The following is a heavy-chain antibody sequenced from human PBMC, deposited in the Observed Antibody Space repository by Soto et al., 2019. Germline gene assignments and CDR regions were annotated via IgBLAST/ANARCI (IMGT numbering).Heavy chain of an antibody. V-gene: IGHV4-59*01. CDR3: AGNSYGYYYYGMDV. CDR1: GGSISSYY. Sequence: SETLSLTCTVSGGSISSYYWSWIRQPPGKRLEWIGYIYYSGSTNYNPSLKSRVTISVDTSKNQFSLKLSSVTAADPAVYYCAGNSYGYYYYGMDVWGQGTTVTVSS. D-gene: IGHD5-18*01. J-gene: IGHJ6*02. CDR2: IYYSGST.